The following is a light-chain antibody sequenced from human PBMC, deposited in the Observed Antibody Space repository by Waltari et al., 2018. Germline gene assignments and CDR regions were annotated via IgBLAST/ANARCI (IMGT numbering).Light chain of an antibody. CDR2: DGT. CDR3: CSYSVRNSLWM. J-gene: IGLJ3*02. V-gene: IGLV2-23*01. Sequence: QSALTQPASVSGSPGQSITISCTDVGRYILVSWYQHHPGKAPRLIIFDGTNRPSGVSNRCSGSKSGSTASLTISGLQAEDEADYYCCSYSVRNSLWMFGGGTKVIVL. CDR1: VGRYIL.